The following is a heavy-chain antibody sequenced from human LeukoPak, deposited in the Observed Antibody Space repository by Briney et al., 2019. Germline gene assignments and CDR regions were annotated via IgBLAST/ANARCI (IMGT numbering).Heavy chain of an antibody. CDR3: ARDESRGGFDY. CDR1: GFTFAIYA. V-gene: IGHV3-30-3*01. Sequence: GGSLRLSCAASGFTFAIYAMHWVRQAPGKGLEWVAVISYDGNNKYYADSVKGRFTISRDNSKNTLYLQMNSLRAEDTAVYYCARDESRGGFDYWGQGTLVTVSS. J-gene: IGHJ4*02. D-gene: IGHD3-16*01. CDR2: ISYDGNNK.